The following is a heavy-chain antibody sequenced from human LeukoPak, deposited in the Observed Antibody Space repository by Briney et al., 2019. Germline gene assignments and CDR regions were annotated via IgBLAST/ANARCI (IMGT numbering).Heavy chain of an antibody. J-gene: IGHJ4*02. CDR2: IYYSRST. CDR3: ARDDMIPFGGVLVRN. Sequence: PSETLSLTCTVSGGSISSYYWSWIRQPPGKGLEWIGYIYYSRSTNYNPSLKSRVTISVDTSKNQFSLKLSSVTAADTAVYYCARDDMIPFGGVLVRNWGQGTLVTVSS. CDR1: GGSISSYY. V-gene: IGHV4-59*12. D-gene: IGHD3-16*02.